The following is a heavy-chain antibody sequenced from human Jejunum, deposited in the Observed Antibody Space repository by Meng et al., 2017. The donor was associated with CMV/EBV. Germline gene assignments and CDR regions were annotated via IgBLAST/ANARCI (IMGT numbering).Heavy chain of an antibody. D-gene: IGHD2-8*01. CDR3: ARPMGTDGYYYFDY. CDR1: GYSFTTYA. V-gene: IGHV7-4-1*02. J-gene: IGHJ4*02. Sequence: ASGYSFTTYAINWVRQARGQGLEWMGWINTYTGKPTYAQGFTGRFVFSLDTSVSTAYLQINSLEGEDTAVYYCARPMGTDGYYYFDYWGLGTLVTVSS. CDR2: INTYTGKP.